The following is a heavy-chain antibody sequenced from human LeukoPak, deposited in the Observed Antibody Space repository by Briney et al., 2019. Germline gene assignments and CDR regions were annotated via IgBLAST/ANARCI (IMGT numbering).Heavy chain of an antibody. J-gene: IGHJ4*02. CDR3: ARRVVSAGYFDY. CDR2: IYYGGST. Sequence: SETLSLTCTVSGGSISSGGYYWNWIRQHPGKGLEWIGFIYYGGSTYYNPSLKSRITISVDTSKNQFSLKLSSVTAADTAVYYCARRVVSAGYFDYWGQGTLVTVSS. CDR1: GGSISSGGYY. D-gene: IGHD2-2*01. V-gene: IGHV4-31*03.